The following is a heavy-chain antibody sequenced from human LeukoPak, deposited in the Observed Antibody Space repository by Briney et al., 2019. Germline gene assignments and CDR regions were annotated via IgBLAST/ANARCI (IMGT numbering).Heavy chain of an antibody. CDR2: ISGSGGST. D-gene: IGHD3-3*01. J-gene: IGHJ4*02. CDR3: AKRGDFWSGSLWYFDY. Sequence: PGGSLRLSCAASGFTFSNAWMSWVRQAPGKGLEWVSSISGSGGSTYYADSVKGRFTISRDNSKNTLYLQMNSLRAEDTAVYYCAKRGDFWSGSLWYFDYWGQGTLVTVSS. V-gene: IGHV3-23*01. CDR1: GFTFSNAW.